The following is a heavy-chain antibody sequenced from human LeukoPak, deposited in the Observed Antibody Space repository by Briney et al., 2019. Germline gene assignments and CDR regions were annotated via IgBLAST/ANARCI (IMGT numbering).Heavy chain of an antibody. Sequence: GESLKISCKGSGYSFTSYWIGWVRQMPGKGLEWMGIIYPGDSDTRYSPSFQGQVTISADKSISTAYLQWSSLKASDTAMYYCARQKGLLWFGELSGEYYFDYWGQGTLVTVSS. CDR3: ARQKGLLWFGELSGEYYFDY. D-gene: IGHD3-10*01. V-gene: IGHV5-51*01. J-gene: IGHJ4*02. CDR1: GYSFTSYW. CDR2: IYPGDSDT.